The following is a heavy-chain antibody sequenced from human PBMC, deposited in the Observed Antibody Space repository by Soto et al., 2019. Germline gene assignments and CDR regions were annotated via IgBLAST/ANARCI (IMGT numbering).Heavy chain of an antibody. CDR1: GYTFTGYY. V-gene: IGHV1-2*02. CDR3: ARASTIFGVVTGGYYYYGMDV. Sequence: ASVKVSCKASGYTFTGYYMHWVRQAPGQGLEWMGWINPNSGGTNYAQKFQGRVTMTRDTSTSTAYMELSRLRSDDTAVYYCARASTIFGVVTGGYYYYGMDVWGQGTTVTVSS. J-gene: IGHJ6*02. D-gene: IGHD3-3*01. CDR2: INPNSGGT.